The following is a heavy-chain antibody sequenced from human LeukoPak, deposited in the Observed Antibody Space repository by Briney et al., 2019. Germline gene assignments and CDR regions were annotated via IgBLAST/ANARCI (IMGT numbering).Heavy chain of an antibody. CDR2: INHSGST. D-gene: IGHD3-3*01. V-gene: IGHV4-34*01. Sequence: SETLSLTCAVYGGSFSGYYWSWIRQPPGKGLEWIGEINHSGSTNYNPSLKSRVTISVDTSKNQFSLKLSSVTAADTAVYYCARREVGRDYDFWSGYWDYFDYWGQGTLVTVSS. CDR3: ARREVGRDYDFWSGYWDYFDY. J-gene: IGHJ4*02. CDR1: GGSFSGYY.